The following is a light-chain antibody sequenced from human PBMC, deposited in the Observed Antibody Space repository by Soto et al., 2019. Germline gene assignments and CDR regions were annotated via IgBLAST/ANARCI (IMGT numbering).Light chain of an antibody. CDR1: SSDVGGYNY. CDR3: SSFTTSRTVL. CDR2: DVT. Sequence: QSVLTQPASVSGSPGQSITISCTGTSSDVGGYNYVSWYQQHPGKAPKLMIYDVTSRPSGVSNRFSGSKSGNTASLTISRLQTEDEADYYCSSFTTSRTVLVGGGTKLTV. J-gene: IGLJ2*01. V-gene: IGLV2-14*01.